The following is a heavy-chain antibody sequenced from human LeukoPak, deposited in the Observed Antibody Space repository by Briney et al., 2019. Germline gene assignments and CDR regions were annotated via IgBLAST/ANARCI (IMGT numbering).Heavy chain of an antibody. CDR1: AFTFSDYS. CDR2: ISGRSSTI. V-gene: IGHV3-48*01. J-gene: IGHJ4*02. D-gene: IGHD1-26*01. CDR3: ARDRIKSGSYYFDY. Sequence: GGSLRLSCAASAFTFSDYSMNWVRQAPGKGLEWVSYISGRSSTIYYADSVKGRYTISRDNAKNSMYLQMNSLRAEDTAVYYCARDRIKSGSYYFDYWGQGTLVTVSS.